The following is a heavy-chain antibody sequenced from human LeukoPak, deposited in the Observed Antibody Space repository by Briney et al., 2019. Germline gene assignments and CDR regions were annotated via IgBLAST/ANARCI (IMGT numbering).Heavy chain of an antibody. CDR1: GGSISGYY. Sequence: SETLSLTRTVSGGSISGYYWSWIRQPPGKGLEWIAYIYYSGSTNYNPSLRSRVTISVDTSKNQFSLTLSSVTAAETAVYYCARHHYYGSGTFDYWGQGTLVTVSS. J-gene: IGHJ4*02. D-gene: IGHD3-10*01. CDR3: ARHHYYGSGTFDY. V-gene: IGHV4-59*01. CDR2: IYYSGST.